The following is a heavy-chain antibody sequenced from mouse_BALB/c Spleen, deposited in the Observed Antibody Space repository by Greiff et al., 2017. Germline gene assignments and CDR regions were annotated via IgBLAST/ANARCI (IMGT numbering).Heavy chain of an antibody. CDR3: ARDYGNYAFAY. CDR1: GFTFSDYY. D-gene: IGHD2-1*01. J-gene: IGHJ3*01. CDR2: ISDGGSYT. V-gene: IGHV5-4*02. Sequence: DVKLEESGGGLVKPGGSLKLSCAASGFTFSDYYMYWVRQTPEKRLEWVATISDGGSYTYYPDSVKGRFTISRDNAKNNLYLQMSSLKSEDTAMYYCARDYGNYAFAYWGQGTLVTVSA.